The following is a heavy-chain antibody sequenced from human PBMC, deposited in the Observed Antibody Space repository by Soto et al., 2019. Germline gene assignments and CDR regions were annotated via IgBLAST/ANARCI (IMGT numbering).Heavy chain of an antibody. CDR2: IGTAGDT. V-gene: IGHV3-13*01. D-gene: IGHD3-10*01. Sequence: EVQLVESGGGLVQPGGSLRLSCAASGFTFSSYDTHWVRQATGKGLEWVSAIGTAGDTYYPGSVKGRFTISRENAKNSLYLQMNSLRAEDTAVYYCARDTTMVRGVISYAFDIWGQGTMVTVSS. CDR1: GFTFSSYD. CDR3: ARDTTMVRGVISYAFDI. J-gene: IGHJ3*02.